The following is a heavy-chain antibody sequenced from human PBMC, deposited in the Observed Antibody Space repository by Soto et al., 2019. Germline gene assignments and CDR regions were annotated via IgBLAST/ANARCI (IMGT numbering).Heavy chain of an antibody. V-gene: IGHV4-30-2*01. CDR1: XGSISSGDYS. CDR2: IYHSGST. CDR3: ARGHDSNDN. Sequence: PSETLSLTCAVSXGSISSGDYSWSWIRQPPGKGLEWIGYIYHSGSTYYNPSLKSRVTISIDSSKNQFSLKLTSVTAADTAVYYCARGHDSNDNWGQGTLVTVSS. D-gene: IGHD3-22*01. J-gene: IGHJ4*02.